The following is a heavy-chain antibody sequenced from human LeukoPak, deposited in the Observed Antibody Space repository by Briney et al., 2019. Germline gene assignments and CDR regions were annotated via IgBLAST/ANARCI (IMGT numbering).Heavy chain of an antibody. CDR3: VRVGYRYSINDWSRIGLGAYPTKYYYYMDV. CDR2: INPSGGT. J-gene: IGHJ6*03. Sequence: SETLSLTCAVYGGSFRDYSWSWIRQPPGKGLEWIGEINPSGGTNHNPSLMSRLSMSVDTSKNQISLRVSSVTAADTAVYYCVRVGYRYSINDWSRIGLGAYPTKYYYYMDVWGKGTTVTVSS. V-gene: IGHV4-34*01. D-gene: IGHD5-18*01. CDR1: GGSFRDYS.